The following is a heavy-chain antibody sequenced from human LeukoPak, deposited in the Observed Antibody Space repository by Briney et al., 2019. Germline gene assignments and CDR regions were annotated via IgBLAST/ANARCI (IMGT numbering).Heavy chain of an antibody. J-gene: IGHJ4*02. V-gene: IGHV4-61*02. CDR3: VREFGD. CDR1: GGSISSGSY. Sequence: PSEXLSXTCTVSGGSISSGSYWTWTRQPAGKGLEWIGLIYTSGSTNYNPSLKSRVTISLDLSRNQFSLKLNSVTAADTAVYYCVREFGDWGQGTLVTVSS. CDR2: IYTSGST.